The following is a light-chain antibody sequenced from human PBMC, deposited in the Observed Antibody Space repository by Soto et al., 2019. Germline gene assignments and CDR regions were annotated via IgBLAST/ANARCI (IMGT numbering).Light chain of an antibody. CDR1: QPTSGW. J-gene: IGKJ1*01. CDR3: QKYNSAPWT. Sequence: DIQMTHAPSSLSASVGDSVTITCRASQPTSGWLAWYQQKPGKAPKLLIYKASSLESGVPSRFSGSGSGTEFTLTISSLEPEDVATYSCQKYNSAPWTFGQGTKVDIK. CDR2: KAS. V-gene: IGKV1-5*03.